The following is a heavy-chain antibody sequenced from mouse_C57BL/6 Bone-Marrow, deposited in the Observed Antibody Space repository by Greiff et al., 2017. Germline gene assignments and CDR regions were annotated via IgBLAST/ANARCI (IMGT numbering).Heavy chain of an antibody. CDR2: IHPNSGST. Sequence: QVQLQQPGAELVKPGASVKLSCKASGYTFTSYCMHWVKQRPGQGLEWIGMIHPNSGSTKYNEKFKSKATLTVDKSSSTAYMQLSSLTSEDSAVYCWARWLPYWDYWGQGTTLTVSS. D-gene: IGHD2-2*01. V-gene: IGHV1-64*01. J-gene: IGHJ2*01. CDR3: ARWLPYWDY. CDR1: GYTFTSYC.